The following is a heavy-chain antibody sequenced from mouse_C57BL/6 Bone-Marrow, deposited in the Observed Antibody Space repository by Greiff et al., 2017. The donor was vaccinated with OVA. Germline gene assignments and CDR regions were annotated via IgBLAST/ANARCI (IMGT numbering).Heavy chain of an antibody. CDR2: ISDGGSYT. CDR3: ARAFYFDV. V-gene: IGHV5-4*01. CDR1: GFTFSSYA. J-gene: IGHJ1*03. Sequence: VQLKESGGGLVKPGGSLKLSCAASGFTFSSYAMSWVRQTPEKRLEWVATISDGGSYTYYPDNVKGRFTISRDNAKNNLYLQMSHLKSEDTAMYYCARAFYFDVWGTGTTVTVSS.